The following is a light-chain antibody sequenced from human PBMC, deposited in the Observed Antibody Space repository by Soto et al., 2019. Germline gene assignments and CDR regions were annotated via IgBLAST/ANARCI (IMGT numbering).Light chain of an antibody. J-gene: IGLJ2*01. CDR1: SDVGAYRY. CDR3: SSYTGGNARVV. V-gene: IGLV2-14*01. CDR2: DVS. Sequence: QSALTQPASVSGSPRQSITISCTGSDVGAYRYVSWYQQHPGKAPRLMIYDVSNRPSGVSDRFSGSKSGNTASLTISGLQPEDEAYFCCSSYTGGNARVVFGGGTKRTVL.